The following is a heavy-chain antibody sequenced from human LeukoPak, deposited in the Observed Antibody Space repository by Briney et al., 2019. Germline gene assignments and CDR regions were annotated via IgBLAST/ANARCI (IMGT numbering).Heavy chain of an antibody. CDR3: ARDGYFDS. V-gene: IGHV1-18*04. CDR1: GYTFTGYY. CDR2: ISANNGNT. Sequence: GASVKVSCKASGYTFTGYYMHWVRQAPGQGLEWMGWISANNGNTNYAQKVQGRVTMTTDTSTSTAYMELKSLTSDDAAVYYCARDGYFDSWGQGTLVTVSS. J-gene: IGHJ4*02.